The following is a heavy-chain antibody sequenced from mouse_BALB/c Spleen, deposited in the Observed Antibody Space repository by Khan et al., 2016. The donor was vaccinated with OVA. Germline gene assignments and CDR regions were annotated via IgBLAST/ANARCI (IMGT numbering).Heavy chain of an antibody. CDR1: GYTFTNYG. Sequence: QIQLVQSGPELKKPGETVKISCKATGYTFTNYGMNWVKPAPGKGLKWMGWINTYTGEPAYADDFKGRFAFSLETSASTAYLQINNLKNEDTATXFGATSNVNYWFAYWGQGTLVTVSA. J-gene: IGHJ3*01. V-gene: IGHV9-3-1*01. CDR3: ATSNVNYWFAY. CDR2: INTYTGEP. D-gene: IGHD2-1*01.